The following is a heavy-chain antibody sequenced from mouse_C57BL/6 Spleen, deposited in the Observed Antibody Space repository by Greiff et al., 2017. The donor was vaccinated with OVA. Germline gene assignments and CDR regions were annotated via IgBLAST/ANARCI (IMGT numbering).Heavy chain of an antibody. J-gene: IGHJ3*01. CDR2: IDPENGDT. Sequence: DVKLQESGAELVRPGASVKLSCTASGFNIKDDYMHWVKQRPEQGLEWIGWIDPENGDTEYASKFQGKATITADTSSNTAYLQLSSLTSEDTAVYYCTLRGAWFAYWGQGTLVTVSA. V-gene: IGHV14-4*01. CDR1: GFNIKDDY. CDR3: TLRGAWFAY. D-gene: IGHD3-2*02.